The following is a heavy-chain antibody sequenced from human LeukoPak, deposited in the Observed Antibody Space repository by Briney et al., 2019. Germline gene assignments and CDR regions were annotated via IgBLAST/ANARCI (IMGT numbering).Heavy chain of an antibody. Sequence: SQTLSLTCVISGDSVSSNSAAWNWITQSPARGLEWLGRTYYRYKWYNDYGVSVKSRITINPDTSKNQYSLQLNSVTPEDTAIYYCARDQMGFDPWGQGILVTVSS. CDR1: GDSVSSNSAA. V-gene: IGHV6-1*01. J-gene: IGHJ5*02. CDR2: TYYRYKWYN. CDR3: ARDQMGFDP.